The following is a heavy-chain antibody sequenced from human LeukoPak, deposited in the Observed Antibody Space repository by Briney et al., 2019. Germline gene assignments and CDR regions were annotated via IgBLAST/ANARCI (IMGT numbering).Heavy chain of an antibody. D-gene: IGHD5-18*01. V-gene: IGHV3-48*03. CDR1: GFTFSSYE. CDR2: ISSSGSTI. Sequence: GGSLRLSCAASGFTFSSYEMNWVRQAPGKGLEWVSYISSSGSTIYYADSVKGRFTISRDNAKNSLYLQMNSLRAEDTAVYHCARTRGGGYGFDYWGQGTLVTVSS. CDR3: ARTRGGGYGFDY. J-gene: IGHJ4*02.